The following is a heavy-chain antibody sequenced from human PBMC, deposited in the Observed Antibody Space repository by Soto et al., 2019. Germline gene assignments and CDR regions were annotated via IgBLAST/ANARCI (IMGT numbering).Heavy chain of an antibody. D-gene: IGHD5-12*01. CDR2: IYYSGST. V-gene: IGHV4-59*01. Sequence: PSETLSLTCTVSGGSISSYYWSWIRQPPGKGLEWIGYIYYSGSTNYNPSLKSRVTISVDTSKNQFSLKLSSVTAADTAVYYCARVALSGYTNYYYYYGMDVWGQGTTVTVSS. CDR1: GGSISSYY. J-gene: IGHJ6*02. CDR3: ARVALSGYTNYYYYYGMDV.